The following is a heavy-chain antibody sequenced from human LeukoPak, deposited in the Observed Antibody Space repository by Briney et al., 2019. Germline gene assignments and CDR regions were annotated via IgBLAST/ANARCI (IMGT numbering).Heavy chain of an antibody. V-gene: IGHV3-9*01. CDR1: GFSFDDYV. CDR2: ISWNSDNV. CDR3: VKDIRSGFYSGGCFDP. J-gene: IGHJ5*02. D-gene: IGHD1-26*01. Sequence: GGSLRLSCAASGFSFDDYVMHWVRQVPGRGLEWVSGISWNSDNVGYADSVKGRFTISRDNAKNSLYLQMNSLRVEDTALYYCVKDIRSGFYSGGCFDPWGQGTPVTVSS.